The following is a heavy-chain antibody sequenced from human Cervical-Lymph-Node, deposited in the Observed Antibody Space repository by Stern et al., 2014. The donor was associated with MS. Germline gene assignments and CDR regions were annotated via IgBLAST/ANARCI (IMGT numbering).Heavy chain of an antibody. CDR3: AREQWSTGTHFDS. J-gene: IGHJ4*02. D-gene: IGHD5-18*01. Sequence: QVQLLQPGAEVKKPGASVKVSCKASGYTFTSHDVNWVRQAPGQGLEWLGWMKTNTGATGYAQKFQGRVTMTRDTSTNTAYMELSSLTSEDTAVYYCAREQWSTGTHFDSWGQGTLVTVSS. CDR2: MKTNTGAT. V-gene: IGHV1-8*02. CDR1: GYTFTSHD.